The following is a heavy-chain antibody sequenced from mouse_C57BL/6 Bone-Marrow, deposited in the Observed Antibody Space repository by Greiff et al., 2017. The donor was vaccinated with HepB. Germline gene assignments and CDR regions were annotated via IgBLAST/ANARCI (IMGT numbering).Heavy chain of an antibody. V-gene: IGHV1-69*01. CDR3: ARSITTVVARGYFEV. CDR1: GYTFTSYW. D-gene: IGHD1-1*01. Sequence: VQLQQPGAELVMPGASVKLSCKASGYTFTSYWMHWVKQRPGQGLEWIGEIDPSDSYTNYNQKFKGKSTLTADKSSSTAYMELRSLTSEDSAVYFCARSITTVVARGYFEVWGTGTTVTVSS. CDR2: IDPSDSYT. J-gene: IGHJ1*03.